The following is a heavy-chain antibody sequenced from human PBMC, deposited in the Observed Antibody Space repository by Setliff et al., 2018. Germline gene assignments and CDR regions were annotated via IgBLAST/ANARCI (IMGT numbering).Heavy chain of an antibody. V-gene: IGHV4-34*01. D-gene: IGHD1-26*01. CDR2: SNHGGST. J-gene: IGHJ4*02. CDR3: ARDNTMVGATDY. Sequence: SETLSLTCSVYGESFSNNYWSWIRQTPGKGLEWIGESNHGGSTSYHPSLKSRLTMSVDTSKNQFSLRLRSVTAADTAVYFCARDNTMVGATDYWGLGTLVTVS. CDR1: GESFSNNY.